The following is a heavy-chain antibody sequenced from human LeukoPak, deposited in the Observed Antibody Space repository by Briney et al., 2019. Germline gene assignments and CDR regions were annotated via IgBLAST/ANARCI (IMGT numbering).Heavy chain of an antibody. V-gene: IGHV3-30*18. CDR1: GFTFSSYG. CDR3: AKGGGGSYLYFDY. D-gene: IGHD1-26*01. CDR2: ISYDGSNN. Sequence: GGSLRLSCAASGFTFSSYGMHWVRQAPGKGLEWVAVISYDGSNNYYADSVKGRFTISRDNSKNTVYLQMNSLRAEDTAVYYCAKGGGGSYLYFDYWGQGTLVTVSS. J-gene: IGHJ4*02.